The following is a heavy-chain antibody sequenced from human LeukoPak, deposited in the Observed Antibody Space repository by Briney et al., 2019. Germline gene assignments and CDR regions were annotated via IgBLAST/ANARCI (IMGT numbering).Heavy chain of an antibody. V-gene: IGHV4-34*01. CDR1: GGSFSGYY. CDR2: INHSGST. CDR3: ARGRPRTFTLIAVAGTSKGWYFDY. D-gene: IGHD6-19*01. J-gene: IGHJ4*02. Sequence: PSETLSLTCAVYGGSFSGYYWSWIRQPPGKGLEWIGEINHSGSTNYNPSLKSRVTISVDTSKNQFSLKLSSVTAADTAVYYCARGRPRTFTLIAVAGTSKGWYFDYWGQGALVTVSS.